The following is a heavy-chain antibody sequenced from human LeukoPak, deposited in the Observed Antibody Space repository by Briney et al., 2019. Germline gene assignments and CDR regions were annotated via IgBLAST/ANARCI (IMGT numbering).Heavy chain of an antibody. CDR2: IIPIFSTL. J-gene: IGHJ4*02. V-gene: IGHV1-69*13. Sequence: SVKVSCKASGGTISSYAISWVRQAPGRGLEWMGGIIPIFSTLKYAQKFQGRVTNTADESTSTAYMELSSLRSEDTVVYYCARAPHDTAMVTSFHYWGQGTLVTVSS. CDR1: GGTISSYA. CDR3: ARAPHDTAMVTSFHY. D-gene: IGHD5-18*01.